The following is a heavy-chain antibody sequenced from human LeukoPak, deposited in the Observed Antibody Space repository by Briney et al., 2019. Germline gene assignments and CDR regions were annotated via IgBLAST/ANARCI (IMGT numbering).Heavy chain of an antibody. D-gene: IGHD3-22*01. CDR2: IYHRGST. V-gene: IGHV4-38-2*02. CDR3: AREGGSYDSSGYYSLYYYFDY. J-gene: IGHJ4*02. Sequence: SETLSLTCTVSGYSISSGYYWGWIRQPPGKGLEWIGTIYHRGSTYYNPSLKSRVTISVDTSKNQFSLKLSSVTAADTAVYYCAREGGSYDSSGYYSLYYYFDYWGQGTLVTVSS. CDR1: GYSISSGYY.